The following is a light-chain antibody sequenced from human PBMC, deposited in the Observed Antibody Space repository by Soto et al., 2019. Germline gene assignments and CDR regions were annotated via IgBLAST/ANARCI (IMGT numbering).Light chain of an antibody. CDR3: QQYNSYSPWT. J-gene: IGKJ1*01. V-gene: IGKV1-5*01. CDR1: QSISSR. Sequence: DIQMTQSPSTLSAPVGDRVTITCRASQSISSRLAWYQQKPGKAPKLLIYDASSLESGVPSRFSGSGSGTEFTLTISSLQPDDFATYYCQQYNSYSPWTFGQGTKVDIK. CDR2: DAS.